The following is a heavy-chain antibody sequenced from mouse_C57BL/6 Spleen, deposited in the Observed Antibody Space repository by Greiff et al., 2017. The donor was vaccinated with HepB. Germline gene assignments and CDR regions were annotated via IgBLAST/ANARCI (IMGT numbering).Heavy chain of an antibody. V-gene: IGHV14-3*01. D-gene: IGHD1-1*01. CDR3: ASLYYYGSSSAWFAY. CDR2: IDPANGNT. CDR1: GFNIKNTY. Sequence: EVQLQQSGPELVKPGASVKMSCKASGFNIKNTYMHWVKQRPEQGLEWIGRIDPANGNTKYAPKFQGKATITADTSSNTAYLQLSSLTSEDTAIYYCASLYYYGSSSAWFAYWGQGTLVTVSA. J-gene: IGHJ3*01.